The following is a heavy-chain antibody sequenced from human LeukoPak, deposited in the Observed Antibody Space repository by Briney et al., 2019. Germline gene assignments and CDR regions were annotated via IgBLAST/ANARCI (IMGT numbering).Heavy chain of an antibody. CDR2: ISSSSYI. CDR3: ARGGSGSYYNSRYYFDY. CDR1: GFTFSSYS. D-gene: IGHD3-10*01. Sequence: TGGSLRLSCAASGFTFSSYSMNWVRQAPGKGLEWVSSISSSSYIYYADSVKGRFTISRDNAKNSLYLQMNSLRAEDTAVYYCARGGSGSYYNSRYYFDYWGQGTLVTVSS. V-gene: IGHV3-21*01. J-gene: IGHJ4*02.